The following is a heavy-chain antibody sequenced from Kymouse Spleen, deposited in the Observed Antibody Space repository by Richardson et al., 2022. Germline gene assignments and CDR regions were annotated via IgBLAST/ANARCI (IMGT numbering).Heavy chain of an antibody. Sequence: QVQLQQWGAGLLKPSETLSLTCAVYGGSFSGYYWSWIRQPPGKGLEWIGEINHSGSTNYNPSLKSRVTISVDTSKNQFSLKLSSVTAADTAVYYCARGRLGMGYYYYGMDVWGQGTTVTVSS. CDR1: GGSFSGYY. CDR2: INHSGST. CDR3: ARGRLGMGYYYYGMDV. J-gene: IGHJ6*02. D-gene: IGHD7-27*02. V-gene: IGHV4-34*01.